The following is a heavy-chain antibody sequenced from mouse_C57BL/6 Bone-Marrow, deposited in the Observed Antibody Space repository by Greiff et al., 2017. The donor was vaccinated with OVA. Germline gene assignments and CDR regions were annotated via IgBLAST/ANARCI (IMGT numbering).Heavy chain of an antibody. CDR2: IDPEGGET. CDR3: ARRGYFDV. V-gene: IGHV14-2*01. J-gene: IGHJ1*03. CDR1: GFNIKDYY. Sequence: VQLQQSGAELVKPGASVKLSCTASGFNIKDYYMHWVKQRTEQGLEWIGRIDPEGGETKYAPKFQGKATITADASSNTAYLQLSSLTAEDTAVYYCARRGYFDVWGTGTTVTVSS.